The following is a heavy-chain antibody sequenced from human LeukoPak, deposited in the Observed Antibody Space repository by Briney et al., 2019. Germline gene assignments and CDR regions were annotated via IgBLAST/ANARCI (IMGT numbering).Heavy chain of an antibody. CDR2: IYSGGST. J-gene: IGHJ4*02. Sequence: GGSLRLSCAASGFTVSSNYMSWVRQAPGKGLEWVSVIYSGGSTYYADSVKGRFTISRDNSKNTLYLQMNSLRAEDTAVYYCARDTTAGVLDYWGQGTLVTVSS. V-gene: IGHV3-66*01. CDR1: GFTVSSNY. D-gene: IGHD1-1*01. CDR3: ARDTTAGVLDY.